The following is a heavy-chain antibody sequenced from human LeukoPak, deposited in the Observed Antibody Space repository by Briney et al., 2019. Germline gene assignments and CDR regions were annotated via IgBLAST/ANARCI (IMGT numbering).Heavy chain of an antibody. CDR1: GFTISDYY. CDR2: VSGSSSYT. D-gene: IGHD3-22*01. CDR3: ARHGLYDSSDYWTFQH. Sequence: PGGSLRLSCAASGFTISDYYMSWIRKAPGKGLERVTYVSGSSSYTNYADSVKGRFTISRDNAKNSQYLQMNSLRAEDTAVYYCARHGLYDSSDYWTFQHWGQGTLVTVSS. V-gene: IGHV3-11*06. J-gene: IGHJ1*01.